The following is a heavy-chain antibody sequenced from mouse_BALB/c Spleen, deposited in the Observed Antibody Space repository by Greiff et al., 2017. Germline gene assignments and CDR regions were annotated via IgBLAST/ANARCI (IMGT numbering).Heavy chain of an antibody. J-gene: IGHJ3*01. CDR2: ISSGSSTI. CDR1: GFTFSSFG. V-gene: IGHV5-17*02. CDR3: ARGRAFAY. Sequence: EVHLVESGGGLVQPGGSRKLSCAASGFTFSSFGMHWVRQAPEKGLEWVAYISSGSSTIYYADTVKGRFTISRDNPKNTLFLQMTSLRSEDKAMYYCARGRAFAYWGQGTLVTVSA.